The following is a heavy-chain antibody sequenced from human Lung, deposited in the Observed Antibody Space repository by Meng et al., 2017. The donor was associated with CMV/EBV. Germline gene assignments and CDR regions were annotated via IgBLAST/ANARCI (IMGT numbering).Heavy chain of an antibody. CDR2: MYYSGIT. V-gene: IGHV4-39*07. J-gene: IGHJ4*02. CDR1: GGSISSSSYY. Sequence: QVQLQVSGPGLVKPSETLFLTCTVSGGSISSSSYYWGWIRQTPGKGLEWIGSMYYSGITHYNPSLKTRVTILIVTSQDQFSLNLESLTAADTAMYYCARSFTYDSTSSGGYFDLWGQGSLVTVSS. D-gene: IGHD6-6*01. CDR3: ARSFTYDSTSSGGYFDL.